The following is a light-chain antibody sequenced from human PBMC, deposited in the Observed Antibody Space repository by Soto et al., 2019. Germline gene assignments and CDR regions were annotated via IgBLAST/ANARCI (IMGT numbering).Light chain of an antibody. Sequence: DIRMTQSPSTLSAFVGDRVTITCRASQSISTSLAWYQQKPGKAPKLLIYAASNLQSGVPSRFSGSGSGTDFTLTITSLRPEDFATYWCQQSYNTPVTFGQGTRLEIK. CDR1: QSISTS. J-gene: IGKJ5*01. CDR2: AAS. V-gene: IGKV1-39*01. CDR3: QQSYNTPVT.